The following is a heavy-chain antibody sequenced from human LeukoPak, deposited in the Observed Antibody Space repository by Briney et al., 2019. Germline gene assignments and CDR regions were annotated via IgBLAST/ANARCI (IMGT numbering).Heavy chain of an antibody. CDR2: IIPIFGTA. CDR3: ASDDYGDYGANDASDI. V-gene: IGHV1-69*13. J-gene: IGHJ3*02. Sequence: ASVKVSCKASGGTFSSYAISWVRQAPGQGLEWMGGIIPIFGTANYAQKFQGRVTITADESTSTAYMELSSLRSEDTAVYYCASDDYGDYGANDASDIWGRGTMVTVSS. D-gene: IGHD4-17*01. CDR1: GGTFSSYA.